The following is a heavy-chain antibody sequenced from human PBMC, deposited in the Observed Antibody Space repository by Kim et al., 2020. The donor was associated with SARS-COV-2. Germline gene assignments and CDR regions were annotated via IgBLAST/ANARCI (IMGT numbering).Heavy chain of an antibody. V-gene: IGHV4-34*01. CDR1: GGSFSGYY. CDR2: INHSGST. J-gene: IGHJ6*02. CDR3: ARIQLWLQRYYYYGMDV. D-gene: IGHD5-18*01. Sequence: SETLSLTCAVYGGSFSGYYWSWIRQPPGKGLEWIGEINHSGSTNYNPSLKSRVTISVDTSKNQFSLKLSSVTAADTAVYYCARIQLWLQRYYYYGMDVWGQGTTVTVSS.